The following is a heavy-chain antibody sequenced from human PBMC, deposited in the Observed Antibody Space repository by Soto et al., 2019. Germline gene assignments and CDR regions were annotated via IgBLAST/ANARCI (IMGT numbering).Heavy chain of an antibody. Sequence: GESLKISCKGFGYSFTSYWIGWVRQMPGKGLEWMAIIYPGDSDTRYSPSFQGQVTISANRSINTAYLQWSSLKASDTAIYYCARHLLPHDYGDGMHVWCQGTTVTVSS. D-gene: IGHD4-17*01. J-gene: IGHJ6*02. CDR1: GYSFTSYW. CDR3: ARHLLPHDYGDGMHV. CDR2: IYPGDSDT. V-gene: IGHV5-51*01.